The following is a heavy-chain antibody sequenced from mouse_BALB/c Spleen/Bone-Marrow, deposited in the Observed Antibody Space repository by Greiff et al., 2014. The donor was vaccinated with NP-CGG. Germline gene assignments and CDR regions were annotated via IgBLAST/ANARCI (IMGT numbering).Heavy chain of an antibody. D-gene: IGHD1-1*01. Sequence: QVQLQQSGAELVKPGASVKLSCKASGYTFTSYWMHWVKQRPGQGLEWIGEINPSNGRTNYNEKFKSKATPTVDKSSSTAYMQLSSLTSEDSAVYYCARRTTTVVAKDYWGQGTTLTVSS. J-gene: IGHJ2*01. V-gene: IGHV1S81*02. CDR3: ARRTTTVVAKDY. CDR1: GYTFTSYW. CDR2: INPSNGRT.